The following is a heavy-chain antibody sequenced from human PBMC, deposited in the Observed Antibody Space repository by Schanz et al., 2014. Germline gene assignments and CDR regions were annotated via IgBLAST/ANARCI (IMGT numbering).Heavy chain of an antibody. CDR1: GFTMRNEW. D-gene: IGHD3-10*01. Sequence: EVQLVESGGGLVKPGGSLRLSCAASGFTMRNEWMNWVRQGPGNRLEWVGRIKSRSDGGTTDYAAPVKGRFIISRDDSRNTLYLQMSGLKTEDTAVYYCSTTPNFYASGTYSWFDPWGQGTRVTVSS. CDR2: IKSRSDGGTT. V-gene: IGHV3-15*01. CDR3: STTPNFYASGTYSWFDP. J-gene: IGHJ5*02.